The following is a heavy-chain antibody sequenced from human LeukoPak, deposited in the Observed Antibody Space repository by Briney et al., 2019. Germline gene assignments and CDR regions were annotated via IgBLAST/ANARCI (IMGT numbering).Heavy chain of an antibody. CDR1: GGSFSGYY. D-gene: IGHD3-22*01. Sequence: SETLSLTCAVYGGSFSGYYWSWIRQPPGKGLEWIGEINHSGSTNYNPSLKSRVTVSVDTSKNLFFLKLSSVTAADTAVYYCARDYYDSSGYSAEWFDPWGQGTLVTVSS. V-gene: IGHV4-34*01. CDR3: ARDYYDSSGYSAEWFDP. J-gene: IGHJ5*02. CDR2: INHSGST.